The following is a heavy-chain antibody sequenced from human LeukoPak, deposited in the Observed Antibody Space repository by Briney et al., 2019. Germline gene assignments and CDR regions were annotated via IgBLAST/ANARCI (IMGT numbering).Heavy chain of an antibody. D-gene: IGHD2-21*01. CDR1: GGTFSSGDYY. V-gene: IGHV4-30-4*02. J-gene: IGHJ4*02. Sequence: PSDTLSLTCTVSGGTFSSGDYYWSWLRQPPGMGLEWIGYIYYSGNTYYNPSLKSRVTISLDTSKKQLSLKVSSVTAADTAVYYCARVRGGVVDHWGQGTLVTVSS. CDR3: ARVRGGVVDH. CDR2: IYYSGNT.